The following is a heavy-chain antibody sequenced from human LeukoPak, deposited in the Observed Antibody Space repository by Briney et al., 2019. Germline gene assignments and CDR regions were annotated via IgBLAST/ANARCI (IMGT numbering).Heavy chain of an antibody. Sequence: VSVTVSCKASGYTFTGYYMHWVRQAPGQGLEWMGWINPNSGGTNYAQKFQGRVTMTRDTSISTAYMELSRLRSDDTAVYYCARRPNYDILTGYEDDAFDIWGQGTMVTVSS. CDR3: ARRPNYDILTGYEDDAFDI. J-gene: IGHJ3*02. D-gene: IGHD3-9*01. CDR2: INPNSGGT. CDR1: GYTFTGYY. V-gene: IGHV1-2*02.